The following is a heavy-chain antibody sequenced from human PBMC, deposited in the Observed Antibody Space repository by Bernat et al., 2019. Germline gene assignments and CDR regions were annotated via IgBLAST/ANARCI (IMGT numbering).Heavy chain of an antibody. Sequence: EVQLVESGGGLVQPGGSLRLSCAASGFTFSSYAMNWVRLIPGKGLKWVSTISSGGDGTYYADSVKGQFTISRDNSKNTLYLQMDSLRAEDTAVYYCAKEYQLTSSDYWGRGTLVTVSS. CDR1: GFTFSSYA. CDR2: ISSGGDGT. D-gene: IGHD2-2*01. CDR3: AKEYQLTSSDY. V-gene: IGHV3-23*04. J-gene: IGHJ4*02.